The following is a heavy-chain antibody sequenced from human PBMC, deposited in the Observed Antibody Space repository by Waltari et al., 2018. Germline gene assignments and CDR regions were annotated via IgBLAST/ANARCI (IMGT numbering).Heavy chain of an antibody. CDR1: GFTFNISA. CDR2: ISGSGGST. J-gene: IGHJ4*02. D-gene: IGHD3-9*01. V-gene: IGHV3-23*04. CDR3: ATSYYDILTGYSTPWY. Sequence: EVQLVESGGGLVQPGGSLRLPCAASGFTFNISAMRWVRQAPGKGLEWVSAISGSGGSTYYADSVKGRFTISRDNSKNTLYLQMNSLRAEDTAVYYCATSYYDILTGYSTPWYWGQGTLVTVSS.